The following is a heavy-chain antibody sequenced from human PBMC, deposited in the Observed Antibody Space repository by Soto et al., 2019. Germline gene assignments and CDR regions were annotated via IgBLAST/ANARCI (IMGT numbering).Heavy chain of an antibody. Sequence: SQTLSLTCTVSGYSLSSGYYWGWIRQPPGKGLGWIGSIYHSGSTYYNPSLKSRVTISVDTPKNQFSLKLSSVTAADTTVYYCARAYSSSSWFDPWGQGTLVTVSS. CDR2: IYHSGST. J-gene: IGHJ5*02. CDR3: ARAYSSSSWFDP. D-gene: IGHD6-6*01. CDR1: GYSLSSGYY. V-gene: IGHV4-38-2*02.